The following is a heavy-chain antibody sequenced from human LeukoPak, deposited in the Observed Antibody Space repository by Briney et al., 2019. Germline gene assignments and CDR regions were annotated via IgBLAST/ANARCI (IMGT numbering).Heavy chain of an antibody. CDR1: GFTFSSYS. CDR3: AKGSGYDYYYYMDV. J-gene: IGHJ6*03. CDR2: ISGSGGST. D-gene: IGHD5-12*01. V-gene: IGHV3-23*01. Sequence: GGSLRLSCAASGFTFSSYSMNWVRQAPGKGLEWVSAISGSGGSTYYADSVKGRFTISRDNSKNTLYLQMNSLRAEDTAVYYCAKGSGYDYYYYMDVWGKGTTVTVSS.